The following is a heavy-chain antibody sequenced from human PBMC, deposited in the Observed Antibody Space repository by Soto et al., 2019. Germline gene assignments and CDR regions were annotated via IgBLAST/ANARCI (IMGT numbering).Heavy chain of an antibody. J-gene: IGHJ6*02. V-gene: IGHV1-18*01. CDR2: ISAYNGNT. CDR1: GYTFTSYG. Sequence: QVQLVQSGAEVKKPGASVKVSCKASGYTFTSYGISWVRQAPGQGLEWMGWISAYNGNTNYAQKLQGRVTMTTDTSTSTAYMELRSLRSDDTAVYYCARDSADIVVVPAAMHYYYYGMDVWGQGTTVIVSS. D-gene: IGHD2-2*01. CDR3: ARDSADIVVVPAAMHYYYYGMDV.